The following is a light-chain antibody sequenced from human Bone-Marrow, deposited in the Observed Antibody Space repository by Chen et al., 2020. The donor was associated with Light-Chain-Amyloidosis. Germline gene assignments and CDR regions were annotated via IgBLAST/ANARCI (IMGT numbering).Light chain of an antibody. CDR3: QSADSSGTYEVI. Sequence: SYALTQPPSVSVSPGQTARIPCSGDDLPTKYAYWYQQKPGKAPVLVIHRDTERPSGISERFSGSSSGTTATLTISGVQAEDEADYHCQSADSSGTYEVIFGGGTKLTVL. CDR2: RDT. V-gene: IGLV3-25*03. CDR1: DLPTKY. J-gene: IGLJ2*01.